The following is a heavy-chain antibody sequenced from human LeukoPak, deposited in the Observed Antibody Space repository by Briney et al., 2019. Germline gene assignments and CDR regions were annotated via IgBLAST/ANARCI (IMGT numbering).Heavy chain of an antibody. CDR3: ARDRAIIVGATIVDY. CDR2: ISSSSSYI. CDR1: GFTFSSYS. V-gene: IGHV3-21*01. Sequence: GGSLRLSCAAPGFTFSSYSMNWVRQAPGKGLEWVSSISSSSSYIYYADSVKGRFTISRDNAKNSLYLQMNSLRAEDTAVYYCARDRAIIVGATIVDYWGQGTLVTVSS. J-gene: IGHJ4*02. D-gene: IGHD1-26*01.